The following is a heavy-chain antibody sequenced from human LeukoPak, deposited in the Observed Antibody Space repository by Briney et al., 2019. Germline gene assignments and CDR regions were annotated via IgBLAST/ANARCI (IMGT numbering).Heavy chain of an antibody. D-gene: IGHD5-18*01. V-gene: IGHV3-74*01. CDR2: INRDGSST. CDR1: GIIFSNYW. J-gene: IGHJ4*02. Sequence: PPGGSLRLSCAASGIIFSNYWMHWVRQAPGKGLVWVSRINRDGSSTSYADSVKGRFTISRDNAKNTLYLQMNSLRAEDTAVYYCARGGGYSYGSFDYWGREPWSPSPQ. CDR3: ARGGGYSYGSFDY.